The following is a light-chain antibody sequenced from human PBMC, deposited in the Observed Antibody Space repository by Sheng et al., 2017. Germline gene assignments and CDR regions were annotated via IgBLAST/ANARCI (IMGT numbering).Light chain of an antibody. Sequence: QSALTQPASVSGSPGQSITISCTGTSSDIGAYNYVSWYQQHPGKVPKLMIFDVNNRPSGVSNRFSGSKSGNTASLTISGLQAEDEADYSCSSYTSRSMPVFGGGTKLTVL. J-gene: IGLJ2*01. CDR2: DVN. CDR3: SSYTSRSMPV. CDR1: SSDIGAYNY. V-gene: IGLV2-14*03.